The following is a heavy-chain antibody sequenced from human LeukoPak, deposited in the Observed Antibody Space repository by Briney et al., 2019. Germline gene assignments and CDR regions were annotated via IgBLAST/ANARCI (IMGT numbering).Heavy chain of an antibody. V-gene: IGHV4-4*07. J-gene: IGHJ6*03. Sequence: SETLSLTCTVSGGSISSYYWSWIRQPAGKGLEWIGRIYTSGSTNYNPSLKSRVTISVDTSKNQFSLKLSSVTAADTAVYYCARLGGYDSSGYYPTYYYYYYMDVWGKGTTVTVSS. CDR1: GGSISSYY. D-gene: IGHD3-22*01. CDR3: ARLGGYDSSGYYPTYYYYYYMDV. CDR2: IYTSGST.